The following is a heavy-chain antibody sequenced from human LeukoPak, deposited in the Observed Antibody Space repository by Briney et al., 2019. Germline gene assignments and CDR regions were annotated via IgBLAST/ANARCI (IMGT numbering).Heavy chain of an antibody. D-gene: IGHD5-18*01. CDR1: GFTFSLYA. CDR3: TTGYSYGEY. J-gene: IGHJ4*02. V-gene: IGHV3-64*04. Sequence: GGSLRLSCSASGFTFSLYAMHWVRQAPGKGLEYVSAINSDGSYIYYADSVKGRFTISRDNSKNTLYLQMNSLRAEDTAMYYCTTGYSYGEYWGQGTLVTVSS. CDR2: INSDGSYI.